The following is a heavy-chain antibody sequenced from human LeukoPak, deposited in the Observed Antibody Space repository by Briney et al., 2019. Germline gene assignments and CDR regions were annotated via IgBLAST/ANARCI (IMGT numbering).Heavy chain of an antibody. D-gene: IGHD3-22*01. CDR1: GFTFSSYA. V-gene: IGHV3-30-3*01. J-gene: IGHJ4*02. CDR3: ARDGARDYYDSSGHFDY. Sequence: GGSLRLSCAASGFTFSSYAMHWVRQAPGKGLEWVAVISYDGSNKYYADSVKGRFTISRDNSKNTLHLQMNSLRAEDTAVYYCARDGARDYYDSSGHFDYWGQGTLVTVSS. CDR2: ISYDGSNK.